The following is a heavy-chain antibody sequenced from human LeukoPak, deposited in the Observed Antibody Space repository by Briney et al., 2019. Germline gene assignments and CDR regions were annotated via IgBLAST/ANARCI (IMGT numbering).Heavy chain of an antibody. D-gene: IGHD3-22*01. V-gene: IGHV3-30*02. J-gene: IGHJ4*02. CDR3: AREGYYDSSGYYGIGY. Sequence: PGGSLRLSCAASGFTFSSYGMHWVRQAPGKGLEWVAFIRYDGSNKYYADSVKGRFTISRDNSKNTLYLQMNSLRAEDTAVYYCAREGYYDSSGYYGIGYWGQGTLVTVSS. CDR2: IRYDGSNK. CDR1: GFTFSSYG.